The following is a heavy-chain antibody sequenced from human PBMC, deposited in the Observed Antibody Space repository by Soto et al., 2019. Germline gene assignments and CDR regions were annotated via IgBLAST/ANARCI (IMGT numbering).Heavy chain of an antibody. CDR1: GGSISSINW. CDR2: IYHTGST. J-gene: IGHJ6*02. D-gene: IGHD3-10*01. V-gene: IGHV4-4*02. CDR3: ARDQGLLWFGSAGMDV. Sequence: QVQLQESGPGLVKPSGTLSLTCAVSGGSISSINWWNWVRQPPGKGLEWIGEIYHTGSTNYNPSLKSRVTISVDESQQQFSLKLSYVNAADTAVYYCARDQGLLWFGSAGMDVWGQGTTVTVSS.